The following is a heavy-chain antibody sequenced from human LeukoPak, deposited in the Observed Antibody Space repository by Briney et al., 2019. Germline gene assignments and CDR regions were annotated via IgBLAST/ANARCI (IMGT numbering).Heavy chain of an antibody. Sequence: GGSLRLSCAASGFTFSSYEMNWVRQAPGKGLEWVSYISSSGSTIYYADSVKGRFTISRDNAKNSLYLQMNSLRAEGTAVYYCARDATYYYDSSGYYFDYWGQGTLVTVSS. J-gene: IGHJ4*02. D-gene: IGHD3-22*01. V-gene: IGHV3-48*03. CDR2: ISSSGSTI. CDR1: GFTFSSYE. CDR3: ARDATYYYDSSGYYFDY.